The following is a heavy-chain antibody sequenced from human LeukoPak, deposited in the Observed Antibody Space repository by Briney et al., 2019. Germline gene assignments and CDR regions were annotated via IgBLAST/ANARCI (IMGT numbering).Heavy chain of an antibody. CDR3: ARDLNAIPWFDP. J-gene: IGHJ5*02. CDR1: GYTFTGYY. Sequence: ASVKVSCKASGYTFTGYYMHWVRQAPRQGLEWTGWINPNSGGTNYAQKFQGRVTMTRDTSISTAYMELSRLRSDDTAVYYCARDLNAIPWFDPWGQGTLVTVSS. CDR2: INPNSGGT. V-gene: IGHV1-2*02. D-gene: IGHD1-1*01.